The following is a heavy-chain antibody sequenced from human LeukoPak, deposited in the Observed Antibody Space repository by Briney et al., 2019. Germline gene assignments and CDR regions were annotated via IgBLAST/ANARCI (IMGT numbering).Heavy chain of an antibody. CDR2: INHSGST. Sequence: PSETLSLTCAVYGGSFSGYYWSWIRQPPGKGLEWIGEINHSGSTSYNPSLKSRVTISVDTSKNQFSLKLSSVTAADTAVYYCARGLWFGELRTWGQGTMVTVSS. CDR3: ARGLWFGELRT. J-gene: IGHJ3*01. CDR1: GGSFSGYY. V-gene: IGHV4-34*01. D-gene: IGHD3-10*01.